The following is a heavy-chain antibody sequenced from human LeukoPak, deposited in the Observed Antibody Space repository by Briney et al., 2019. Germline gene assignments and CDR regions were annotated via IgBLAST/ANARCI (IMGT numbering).Heavy chain of an antibody. CDR1: GFTFSDYY. CDR3: ARDGAFITPITDYYYYYMDV. V-gene: IGHV3-11*04. D-gene: IGHD1-14*01. J-gene: IGHJ6*03. Sequence: PGGSLRLSCAASGFTFSDYYMSWIRQAPGKGLEWVSYISSSGSTIYYADSVKGRFTISRDNTKNSLYLQMNSLRAEDTAVYYCARDGAFITPITDYYYYYMDVWGKGTTVTVSS. CDR2: ISSSGSTI.